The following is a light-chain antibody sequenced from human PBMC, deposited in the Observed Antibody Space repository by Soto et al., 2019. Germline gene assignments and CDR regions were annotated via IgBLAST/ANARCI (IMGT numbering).Light chain of an antibody. V-gene: IGLV1-40*01. CDR1: SSNIGAGYY. J-gene: IGLJ1*01. CDR3: QSYDSSLSGSCV. CDR2: GNS. Sequence: QSVLTQPPSVSGAPGQRVTISCTGSSSNIGAGYYVHWYQQLPGTAPKLLIYGNSNRPSGVPDRFSGSKSGTSASLAITGLHAEDEADYYCQSYDSSLSGSCVFGTGTKLTVL.